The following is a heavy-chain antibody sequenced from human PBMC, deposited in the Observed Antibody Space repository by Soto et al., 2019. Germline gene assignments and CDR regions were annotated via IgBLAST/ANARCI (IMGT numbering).Heavy chain of an antibody. Sequence: QVQLVQSGAEVKKPGSSVKVSCKASGGTFSSYAISWVRQAPGQGLEWMGGIIPIFGTADYAQKFQGRVTITADESTSTAYLELSSLRSADTDVYYCAENIVVVPAAKGTYYYYGMDVWGQGTTVTVSS. CDR2: IIPIFGTA. D-gene: IGHD2-2*01. CDR1: GGTFSSYA. CDR3: AENIVVVPAAKGTYYYYGMDV. J-gene: IGHJ6*02. V-gene: IGHV1-69*01.